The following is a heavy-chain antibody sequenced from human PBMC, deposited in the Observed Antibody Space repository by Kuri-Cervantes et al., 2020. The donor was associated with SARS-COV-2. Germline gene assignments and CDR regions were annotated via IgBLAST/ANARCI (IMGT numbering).Heavy chain of an antibody. CDR3: AKDIREQLVGGVGWFDP. V-gene: IGHV3-7*03. CDR2: IKQDGSEK. J-gene: IGHJ5*02. Sequence: GESLKISCAASGFTFSSYWMSWVRQAPGKGLEWVANIKQDGSEKYYVDSVKGRFTISRDNAKNSLYLQMNSLRAEDTALYYCAKDIREQLVGGVGWFDPWGQGTLVTSPQ. CDR1: GFTFSSYW. D-gene: IGHD6-6*01.